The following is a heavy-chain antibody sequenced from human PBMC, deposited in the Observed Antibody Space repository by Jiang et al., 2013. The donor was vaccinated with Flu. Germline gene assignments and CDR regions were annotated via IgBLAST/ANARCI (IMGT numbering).Heavy chain of an antibody. CDR2: SILKTLIP. J-gene: IGHJ6*03. CDR3: ARRRGGGEHFYMDV. Sequence: CMGSGESFTRFWIAWVRQTPGKAWSGWEWSILKTLIPNTSPSLQGQVTISADRSISTAYLQWSSLKASDTAIYYCARRRGGGEHFYMDVWGKGTAVTVSS. V-gene: IGHV5-51*01. D-gene: IGHD2-21*01. CDR1: GESFTRFW.